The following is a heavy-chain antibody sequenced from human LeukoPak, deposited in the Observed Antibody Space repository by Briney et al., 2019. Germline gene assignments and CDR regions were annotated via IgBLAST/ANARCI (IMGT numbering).Heavy chain of an antibody. CDR3: VRYCSSTTCYTRAVDY. CDR2: IYHSGSA. D-gene: IGHD2-2*02. J-gene: IGHJ4*02. Sequence: PSETLSLTCTVPGYSITSGYNWAWIRQPPGKVLEWIGSIYHSGSAYYNPSLKSRVTISVDTSKNQFSLELSSVTAADTAVYYCVRYCSSTTCYTRAVDYRGQGTLVTVSS. V-gene: IGHV4-38-2*02. CDR1: GYSITSGYN.